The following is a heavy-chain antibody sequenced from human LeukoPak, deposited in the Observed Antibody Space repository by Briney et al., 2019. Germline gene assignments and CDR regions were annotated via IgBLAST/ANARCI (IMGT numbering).Heavy chain of an antibody. CDR2: IFPGDSDT. Sequence: GESLKISCKASGYSFTTYWIGWVRQMPGKGLEWRGVIFPGDSDTRYSPSFRGQVTISADNSINTAFLQWRSLKASDTAMYYCARQAQQSSLRINWSDPWGQGTLVTVSS. V-gene: IGHV5-51*01. CDR3: ARQAQQSSLRINWSDP. J-gene: IGHJ5*02. D-gene: IGHD6-13*01. CDR1: GYSFTTYW.